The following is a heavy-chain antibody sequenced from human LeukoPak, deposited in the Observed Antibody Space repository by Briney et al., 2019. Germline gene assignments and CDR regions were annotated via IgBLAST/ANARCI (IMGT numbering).Heavy chain of an antibody. CDR2: INPSGGST. V-gene: IGHV1-46*01. CDR3: ARGPGIAAAGRYYYYGMDV. CDR1: GYTFTSYY. D-gene: IGHD6-13*01. Sequence: ASVKVSCKASGYTFTSYYMHWVRQAPGQGLEWMGIINPSGGSTSYAQKFQGRVTMTRDTSTSTVYMELSSLRSEDTAVYYCARGPGIAAAGRYYYYGMDVWGQGITVTVSS. J-gene: IGHJ6*02.